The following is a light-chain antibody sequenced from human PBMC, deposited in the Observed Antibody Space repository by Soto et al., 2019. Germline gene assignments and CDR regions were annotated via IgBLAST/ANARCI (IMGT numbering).Light chain of an antibody. J-gene: IGLJ1*01. V-gene: IGLV2-14*01. CDR2: EVS. CDR1: SSDVGGYNY. CDR3: SSYTSGSTYV. Sequence: QSALTQPASVSGSPGQSITISCTGTSSDVGGYNYVSWYQQHPGKAPKFMIYEVSNRPSGVSSRFSGSKSGNTASLTISGLQAEDEADYYCSSYTSGSTYVFGTGTKVTVL.